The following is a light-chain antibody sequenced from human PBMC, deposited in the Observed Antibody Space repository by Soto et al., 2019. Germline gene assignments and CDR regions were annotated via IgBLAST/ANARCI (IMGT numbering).Light chain of an antibody. CDR3: RQALQTPFT. Sequence: DIVMTQSPLSLPVTPGEPASIACRSSQSLLHGNGYNYVDWYLQKPGQSPQLLIYLGSDRASGVPDRFSGSGSGTDFTLKISRVEAEDVGIYYCRQALQTPFTFGQGTKLEVK. CDR1: QSLLHGNGYNY. J-gene: IGKJ2*01. CDR2: LGS. V-gene: IGKV2-28*01.